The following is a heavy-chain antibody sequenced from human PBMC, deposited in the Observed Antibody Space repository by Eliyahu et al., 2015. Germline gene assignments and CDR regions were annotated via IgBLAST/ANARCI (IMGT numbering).Heavy chain of an antibody. CDR2: IWYDGSNK. D-gene: IGHD5-12*01. V-gene: IGHV3-33*01. Sequence: EWVAVIWYDGSNKYYADSVKGRFTISRDNSKNTLYLQMNSLRAEDTAVYYCARVSSKYSNWFDPWGQGTLVTVSS. J-gene: IGHJ5*02. CDR3: ARVSSKYSNWFDP.